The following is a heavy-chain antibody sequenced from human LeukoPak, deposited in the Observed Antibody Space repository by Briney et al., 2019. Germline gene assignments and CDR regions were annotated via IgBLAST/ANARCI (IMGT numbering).Heavy chain of an antibody. J-gene: IGHJ4*02. V-gene: IGHV3-23*01. Sequence: PGGSQRLSCAASGFTFSSYAMSWVRQAPGKGLEWVSAISGSGGSTYYADSVKGRFTISRDNSKNTLYLQMNSLRAEDTAVYYCAKEDVYSSSWYEGDYFDYWGQGTLVTVSS. CDR1: GFTFSSYA. CDR2: ISGSGGST. CDR3: AKEDVYSSSWYEGDYFDY. D-gene: IGHD6-13*01.